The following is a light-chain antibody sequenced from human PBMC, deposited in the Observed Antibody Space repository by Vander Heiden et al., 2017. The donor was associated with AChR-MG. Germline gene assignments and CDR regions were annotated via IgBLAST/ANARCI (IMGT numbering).Light chain of an antibody. CDR2: RNK. CDR3: AAWDDSLSAWV. Sequence: QSVLTQPPSASGTPGQRVTISCSGGSSNSGNNYVYWYQQFPGTAPKLLIFRNKQRPSGVSDRFSGSKSGTSASLAISGLRSQDEADYYCAAWDDSLSAWVFGGGTKLTVL. V-gene: IGLV1-47*01. J-gene: IGLJ3*02. CDR1: SSNSGNNY.